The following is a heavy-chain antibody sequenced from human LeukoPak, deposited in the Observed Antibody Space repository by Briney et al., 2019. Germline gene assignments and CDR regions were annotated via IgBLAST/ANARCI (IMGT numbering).Heavy chain of an antibody. Sequence: GGSLRLSCAASGFTFSTYWMSWIRQAPGKRLEWVANIKQEGIEKYYVDSVKGRFTISRDNARNSVYLQMNSLRAEDSAVYYCARDEIGGFFDYWGQGTLVTVSS. CDR3: ARDEIGGFFDY. CDR1: GFTFSTYW. V-gene: IGHV3-7*01. CDR2: IKQEGIEK. J-gene: IGHJ4*02. D-gene: IGHD3-10*01.